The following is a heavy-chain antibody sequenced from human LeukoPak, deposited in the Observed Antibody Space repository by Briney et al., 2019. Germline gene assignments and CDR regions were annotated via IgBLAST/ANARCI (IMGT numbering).Heavy chain of an antibody. CDR2: IYHSGST. CDR1: GGSFSGYY. D-gene: IGHD3-3*01. Sequence: SETLSLTCAVYGGSFSGYYWGWIRQPPGKGLEWIGSIYHSGSTYYNPSLKSRVTISVDTSKNQFSLKLSSVTAADTAVYYCATSSRYYDFWSGYLAAEFGYWGQGTLVTVSS. J-gene: IGHJ4*02. V-gene: IGHV4-38-2*01. CDR3: ATSSRYYDFWSGYLAAEFGY.